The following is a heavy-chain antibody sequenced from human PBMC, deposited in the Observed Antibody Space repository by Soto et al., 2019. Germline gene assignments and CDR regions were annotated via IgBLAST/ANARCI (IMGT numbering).Heavy chain of an antibody. V-gene: IGHV4-31*03. D-gene: IGHD1-26*01. CDR3: ARDGGYSGSYYWYY. J-gene: IGHJ4*02. Sequence: TLCLPCTVSGGSISSDGYYWSWIRQHPGKGLEWIGYIYYSGSTYYNPSLKSRVTISVDTSKNQFSLKLSSVTAADTAVYYCARDGGYSGSYYWYYWGQGTLVTVSS. CDR2: IYYSGST. CDR1: GGSISSDGYY.